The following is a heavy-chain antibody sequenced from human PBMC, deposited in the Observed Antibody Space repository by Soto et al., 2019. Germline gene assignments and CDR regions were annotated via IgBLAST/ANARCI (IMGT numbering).Heavy chain of an antibody. V-gene: IGHV3-23*01. Sequence: HPGGSLRLSCAASGFTFSSYAMSWVRQAPGKGLEWVSAISGSGGSTYYADSVKGRFTISRDNSRNTLYLQMNSLRAEDTAVYYCAKGTRGSGSYPQGHVPIYYYYYGMDVWGQGTTVTVS. J-gene: IGHJ6*02. D-gene: IGHD3-10*01. CDR1: GFTFSSYA. CDR3: AKGTRGSGSYPQGHVPIYYYYYGMDV. CDR2: ISGSGGST.